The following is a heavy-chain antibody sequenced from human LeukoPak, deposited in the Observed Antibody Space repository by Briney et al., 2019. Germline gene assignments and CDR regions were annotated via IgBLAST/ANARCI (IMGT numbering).Heavy chain of an antibody. D-gene: IGHD5-18*01. J-gene: IGHJ5*01. V-gene: IGHV3-74*01. CDR3: ARGAEGHNYGEFDC. CDR2: IKFDGSST. CDR1: GFTFSTYW. Sequence: GGSLRLSCAASGFTFSTYWMHWVRQAPGKGLVWVSRIKFDGSSTTYADSEKGRFTISRDNAKNTLYLQMNSLRAEDTAVYYCARGAEGHNYGEFDCWGQGTLVTVSS.